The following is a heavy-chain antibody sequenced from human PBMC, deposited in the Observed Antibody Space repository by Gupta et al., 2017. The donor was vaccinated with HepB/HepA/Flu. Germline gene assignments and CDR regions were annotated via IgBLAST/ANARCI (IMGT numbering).Heavy chain of an antibody. CDR3: AHTPYNWNPAVVPLPFDY. CDR2: IYWDDDK. J-gene: IGHJ4*02. D-gene: IGHD1-20*01. V-gene: IGHV2-5*02. CDR1: GFSLSTSGVG. Sequence: QITLKESGPTLVKPTQTLTLTCAFSGFSLSTSGVGVGWIRQPPGKALEWLALIYWDDDKRYSPSLKSRLTITKDTSKNQVVLTMTNMDPVDTATYYCAHTPYNWNPAVVPLPFDYWGQGTLVTVSS.